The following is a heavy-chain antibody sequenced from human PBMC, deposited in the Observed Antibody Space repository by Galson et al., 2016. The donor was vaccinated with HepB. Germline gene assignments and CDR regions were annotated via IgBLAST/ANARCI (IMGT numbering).Heavy chain of an antibody. Sequence: SLRLSCAASGFTFSSYGMHWVRQAPGKGLEWVAVIWYDGSNKYYADSVKGRFTISRDNSKNTLYLQMNSLRAEDTAIYYCANQHTTGWYSCLTHWGQGTLVTVSS. D-gene: IGHD6-19*01. CDR1: GFTFSSYG. V-gene: IGHV3-33*06. CDR3: ANQHTTGWYSCLTH. J-gene: IGHJ4*02. CDR2: IWYDGSNK.